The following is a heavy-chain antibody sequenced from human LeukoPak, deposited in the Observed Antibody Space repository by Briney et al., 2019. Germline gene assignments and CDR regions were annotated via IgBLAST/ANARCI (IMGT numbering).Heavy chain of an antibody. CDR2: IYHSGST. Sequence: PSETLSLTCTVSGGSISSYYWSWIRQPPGKGLEWIGYIYHSGSTYYNPSLKSRVTISVDRSKNQFSLKLSSVTAADTAVYYCAREGSSGYYYFFDYWGQGTLVTVSS. CDR1: GGSISSYY. V-gene: IGHV4-59*12. D-gene: IGHD3-22*01. CDR3: AREGSSGYYYFFDY. J-gene: IGHJ4*02.